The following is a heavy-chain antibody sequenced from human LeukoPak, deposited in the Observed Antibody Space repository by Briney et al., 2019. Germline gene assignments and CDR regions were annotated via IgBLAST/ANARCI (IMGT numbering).Heavy chain of an antibody. CDR2: IYASGGT. V-gene: IGHV4-30-4*08. J-gene: IGHJ4*02. Sequence: LRLSCAASGFTFSSYAMSWIRQPPGKGLEWIGYIYASGGTYYNPSLKSRVTISVDTSKNQFSLKLSSVTAADTAVYYCARNFQSREFDFWGQGTLLTVSS. CDR3: ARNFQSREFDF. CDR1: GFTFSSYA.